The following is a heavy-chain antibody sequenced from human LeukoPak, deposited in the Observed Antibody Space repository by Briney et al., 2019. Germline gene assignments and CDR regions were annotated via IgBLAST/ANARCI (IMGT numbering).Heavy chain of an antibody. Sequence: PGGSLRLSCAASGFTFSNYWMHWVRHDPGKGLVWVSYINPDGSNTNYADSVKGRFTISRDNAKNALYLQMNSLRAEDTAVYYCAKDLHYGSADYWGQRTLVTVSS. J-gene: IGHJ4*02. D-gene: IGHD3-10*01. V-gene: IGHV3-74*01. CDR1: GFTFSNYW. CDR2: INPDGSNT. CDR3: AKDLHYGSADY.